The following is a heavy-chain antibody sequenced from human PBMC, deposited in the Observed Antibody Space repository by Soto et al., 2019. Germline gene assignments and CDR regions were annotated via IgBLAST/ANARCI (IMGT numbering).Heavy chain of an antibody. V-gene: IGHV1-2*04. D-gene: IGHD6-19*01. CDR2: INPNSGGT. CDR1: GYTFTGYY. J-gene: IGHJ3*02. Sequence: EASVKVSCKASGYTFTGYYMHWVRQAPGQGLEWMGWINPNSGGTNYAQKFQGWVTMTRDTSISTAYMELSRLRSDDTAVYYCARTGYSSGWYNADAFDIWGQGTMVTVSS. CDR3: ARTGYSSGWYNADAFDI.